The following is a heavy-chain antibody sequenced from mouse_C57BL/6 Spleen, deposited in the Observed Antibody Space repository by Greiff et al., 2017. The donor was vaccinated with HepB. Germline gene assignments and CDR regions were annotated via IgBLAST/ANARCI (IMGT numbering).Heavy chain of an antibody. D-gene: IGHD2-3*01. CDR1: GFTFSSYA. J-gene: IGHJ4*01. CDR2: ISSGGDYI. V-gene: IGHV5-9-1*02. CDR3: TRDPIYDGYLYYAMDY. Sequence: EVKVVESGEGLVRPGGSLKLSCAASGFTFSSYAMSWVRQTPEKRLEWVAYISSGGDYIYYADTVKGRFTISRDNARNTLYLQMSSLKSEDTAMYYCTRDPIYDGYLYYAMDYWGQGTSVTVSS.